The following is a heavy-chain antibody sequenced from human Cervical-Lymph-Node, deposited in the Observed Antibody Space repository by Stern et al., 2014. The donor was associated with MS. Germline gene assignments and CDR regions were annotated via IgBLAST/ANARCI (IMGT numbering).Heavy chain of an antibody. D-gene: IGHD3-22*01. CDR3: ARDVREYYETSGFDY. V-gene: IGHV7-4-1*02. CDR1: GYTFTNYP. Sequence: VQLEESGSELKKPGASVKVSCKASGYTFTNYPLNWVRQAPGQGLEWMGWINTNTGSPTYARGFTGRFVFSLDTSVSTAYLQISRLKAGDTAVYYCARDVREYYETSGFDYWGQGTLVTVSS. CDR2: INTNTGSP. J-gene: IGHJ4*02.